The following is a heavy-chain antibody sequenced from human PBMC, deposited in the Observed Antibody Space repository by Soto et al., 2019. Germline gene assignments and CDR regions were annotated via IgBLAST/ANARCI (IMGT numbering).Heavy chain of an antibody. CDR1: GFTVSSNY. Sequence: EVQLVETGGGLIQPGGSLRLSCAASGFTVSSNYMSWVRQAPGKGLEWVSVIYSGGSTYYADSVKGRFTISRDNSKNTLYLQMNSLRAEDTAVYYCARVSGTLYYYYGMDVWGQGTTVTVSS. J-gene: IGHJ6*02. CDR2: IYSGGST. D-gene: IGHD1-7*01. V-gene: IGHV3-53*02. CDR3: ARVSGTLYYYYGMDV.